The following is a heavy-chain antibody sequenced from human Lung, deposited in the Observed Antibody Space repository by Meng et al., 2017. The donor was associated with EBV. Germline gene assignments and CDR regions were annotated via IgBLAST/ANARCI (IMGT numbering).Heavy chain of an antibody. CDR2: IYYSGST. V-gene: IGHV4-30-4*01. CDR1: GGSISSGDYY. J-gene: IGHJ5*02. CDR3: ARGQRSYSGSYPEWFDP. Sequence: VELQGSGPGLVNPSHTPSLTCTVSGGSISSGDYYWSWIRQPPGKGLEWVGCIYYSGSTYYNPSLKGRVTISVDTSKNQFSLNLSSVTAADTAVYYCARGQRSYSGSYPEWFDPWGQGTLVTVSS. D-gene: IGHD1-26*01.